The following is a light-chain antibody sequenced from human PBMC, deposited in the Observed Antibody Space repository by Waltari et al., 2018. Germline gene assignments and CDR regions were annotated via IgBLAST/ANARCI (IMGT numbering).Light chain of an antibody. CDR3: QQANTFPVT. CDR1: LSISNW. Sequence: DIQMTQSPSSVSASVGDRVTITCRASLSISNWLTWYQQKPGKAPKLLIDAASTVQSGVPSRFSGNGSGTDFTLTISSVQPEDVATYYCQQANTFPVTFGPGTTVDV. CDR2: AAS. V-gene: IGKV1-12*01. J-gene: IGKJ3*01.